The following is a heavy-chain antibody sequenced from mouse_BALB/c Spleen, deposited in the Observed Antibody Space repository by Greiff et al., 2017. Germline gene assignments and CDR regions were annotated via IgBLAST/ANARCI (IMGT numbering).Heavy chain of an antibody. V-gene: IGHV1-5*01. CDR3: TRCYGNYWYFDV. CDR1: GYSFTSYW. J-gene: IGHJ1*01. Sequence: DVKLQESGTVLARPGASVKMSCKASGYSFTSYWMHWVKQRPGQGLEWIGAIYPGNSDTSYNQKFKGKAKLTAVTSASTAYMELSSLTNEDSAVYYCTRCYGNYWYFDVWGAGTTVTVSS. D-gene: IGHD2-1*01. CDR2: IYPGNSDT.